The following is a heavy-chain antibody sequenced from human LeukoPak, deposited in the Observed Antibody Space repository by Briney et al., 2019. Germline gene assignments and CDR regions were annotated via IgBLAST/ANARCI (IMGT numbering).Heavy chain of an antibody. D-gene: IGHD2-21*02. J-gene: IGHJ5*02. CDR1: GGSISSSGYL. CDR3: ARPTAIYCGGDCYEVWFDP. V-gene: IGHV4-39*01. CDR2: IYYSGST. Sequence: SETLSLTCTVSGGSISSSGYLWGWIRQPPGKGLEWIGTIYYSGSTYYNPSLKSRVTISVDTSKNQFSLKLSSVTAADTAVYYCARPTAIYCGGDCYEVWFDPWGQGTLVTVSS.